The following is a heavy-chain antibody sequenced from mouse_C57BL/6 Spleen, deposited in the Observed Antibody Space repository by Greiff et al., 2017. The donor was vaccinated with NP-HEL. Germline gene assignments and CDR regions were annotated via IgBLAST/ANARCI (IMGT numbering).Heavy chain of an antibody. D-gene: IGHD3-3*01. CDR3: ARHVDRDGGAWFAY. CDR2: ISSVFSYT. J-gene: IGHJ3*01. V-gene: IGHV5-6*02. Sequence: DVKLVESGGDLVKPFFSLYLSFASSFFPFRSSGLSWFLPPPATRLEWVATISSVFSYTYYPDSVKGRFTISRDNAKNTLYLQMSSLKSEDTAMDYCARHVDRDGGAWFAYWGQGTLVTVSA. CDR1: FFPFRSSG.